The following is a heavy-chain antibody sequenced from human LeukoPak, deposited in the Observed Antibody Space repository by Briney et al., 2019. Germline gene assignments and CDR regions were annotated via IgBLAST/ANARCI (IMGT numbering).Heavy chain of an antibody. Sequence: PSETLSLTCTVSGGSISSYYWSWIRQPPGKGLEWIGYIYYSGSTNYNPSLKSRVTISVDTSKNQFSLKLSSVTAADTAVYYCARVTEDFWSGYIDYWGQGTLVTVSS. CDR3: ARVTEDFWSGYIDY. CDR1: GGSISSYY. D-gene: IGHD3-3*01. V-gene: IGHV4-59*01. CDR2: IYYSGST. J-gene: IGHJ4*02.